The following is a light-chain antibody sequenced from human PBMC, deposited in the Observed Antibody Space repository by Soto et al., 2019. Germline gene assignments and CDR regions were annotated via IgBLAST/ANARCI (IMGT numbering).Light chain of an antibody. CDR3: QHYGSASQT. J-gene: IGKJ3*01. Sequence: DIVLTQSPGTLSLSAGERATLSCRSIQSVTTSYLAWYQQKPGQAPRLLIYGASSRAAGIPDRFSGSGSGTDFTLTISRLEPEDFAVYYCQHYGSASQTFGPGTKGDIK. V-gene: IGKV3-20*01. CDR2: GAS. CDR1: QSVTTSY.